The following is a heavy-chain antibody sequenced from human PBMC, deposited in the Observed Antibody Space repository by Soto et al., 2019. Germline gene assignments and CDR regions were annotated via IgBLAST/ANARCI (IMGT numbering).Heavy chain of an antibody. Sequence: SETLSLTCAVSGYSISSGYYWGWIRQPPGKGLEWIGSIYHSGSTYYNPSLKSRVTMSVDTSKNQFSLKLSSVTAADTAVYYCARTGIAVAGRVGSWFDPWGQGTLVTVSS. CDR3: ARTGIAVAGRVGSWFDP. J-gene: IGHJ5*02. D-gene: IGHD6-19*01. V-gene: IGHV4-38-2*01. CDR1: GYSISSGYY. CDR2: IYHSGST.